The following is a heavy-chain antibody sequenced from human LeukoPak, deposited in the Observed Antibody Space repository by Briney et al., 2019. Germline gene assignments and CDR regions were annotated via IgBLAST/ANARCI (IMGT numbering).Heavy chain of an antibody. Sequence: GGSLRLSCAASGFTFSSYGIHWVRQAPGKGLEWVAVISNDGSNKYYADSVKGRFTISRDDSKNTLFLQMNSLRAEDTAVYYCATGYSDSLRSPLDSWGQGTLVTVSS. J-gene: IGHJ5*01. CDR2: ISNDGSNK. CDR1: GFTFSSYG. CDR3: ATGYSDSLRSPLDS. V-gene: IGHV3-30*03. D-gene: IGHD3-22*01.